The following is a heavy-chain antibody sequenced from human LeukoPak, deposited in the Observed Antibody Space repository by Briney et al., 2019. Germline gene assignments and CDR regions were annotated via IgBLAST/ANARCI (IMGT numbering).Heavy chain of an antibody. D-gene: IGHD2-21*02. J-gene: IGHJ4*02. CDR1: GFTVSSNY. CDR2: IYSGGST. CDR3: AKFSPMTASHYFDF. V-gene: IGHV3-53*01. Sequence: GGSLRLSCAASGFTVSSNYMSWVRQAPGKGLEWVSVIYSGGSTYYADSVKGRFTISRDNSKNTLYLQMNSLRAEDTAVYSCAKFSPMTASHYFDFWGQGTLVTVSS.